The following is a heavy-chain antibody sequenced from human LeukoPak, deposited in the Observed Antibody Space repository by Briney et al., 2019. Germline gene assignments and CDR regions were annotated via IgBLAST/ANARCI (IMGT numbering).Heavy chain of an antibody. CDR2: IYTSGST. D-gene: IGHD3-3*01. V-gene: IGHV4-4*07. CDR3: AGRVDDFWSGSYGMDV. Sequence: SETLSLTCTVSGGSISSYYWSWIRQPAGKGLEWIGRIYTSGSTIYNPSLKSRVTMSVDTSKNQFSLKLSSVTAADTAVYYCAGRVDDFWSGSYGMDVWGQGTTVTVSS. J-gene: IGHJ6*02. CDR1: GGSISSYY.